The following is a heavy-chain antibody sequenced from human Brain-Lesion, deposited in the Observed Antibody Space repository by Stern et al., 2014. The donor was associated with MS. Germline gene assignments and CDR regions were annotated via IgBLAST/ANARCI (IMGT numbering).Heavy chain of an antibody. Sequence: QLQLQESGPGLVKPSETLSLTCTVSGGSIGRSSYYWGWIRQPPGKGLEWIGNIFYTGSTFYDPSLKSRATITVATSNNHFSLSLNSVTAADTAVYYCARGAGVFDSWGQGTLVTVSP. CDR1: GGSIGRSSYY. V-gene: IGHV4-39*02. D-gene: IGHD6-19*01. CDR2: IFYTGST. J-gene: IGHJ4*02. CDR3: ARGAGVFDS.